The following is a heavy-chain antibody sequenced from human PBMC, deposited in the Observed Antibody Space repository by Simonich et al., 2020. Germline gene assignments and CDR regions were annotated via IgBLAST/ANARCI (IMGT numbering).Heavy chain of an antibody. V-gene: IGHV4-39*01. Sequence: QLQLQESGPGLVKPSETLSLTCTVSGGSLSRSSSYWGWIRHPPGKGLEWIGSIYYSGSTYYHPSLKSRVTISVDTSKNQFSLKLSSVTAADTAVYYCARHAGFAFDIWGQGTMVTVSS. J-gene: IGHJ3*02. CDR3: ARHAGFAFDI. CDR2: IYYSGST. D-gene: IGHD6-13*01. CDR1: GGSLSRSSSY.